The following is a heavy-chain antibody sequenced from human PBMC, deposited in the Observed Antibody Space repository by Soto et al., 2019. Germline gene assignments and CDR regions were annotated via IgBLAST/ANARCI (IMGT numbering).Heavy chain of an antibody. V-gene: IGHV1-24*01. CDR1: GYTLTELS. CDR3: ATGRLNPYYYDSSGYPPFDY. CDR2: FDPEDGET. J-gene: IGHJ4*02. D-gene: IGHD3-22*01. Sequence: GASVKVSCKVSGYTLTELSMHWVRQAPGKGLEWMGGFDPEDGETIYAQKFQGRVTMTEDTSTDTAYMELSSLRSEDTAVYYCATGRLNPYYYDSSGYPPFDYWGQGTLVTVSS.